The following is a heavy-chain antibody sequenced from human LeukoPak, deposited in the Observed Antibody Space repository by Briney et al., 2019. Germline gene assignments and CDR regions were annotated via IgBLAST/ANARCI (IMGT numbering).Heavy chain of an antibody. CDR1: GYTFTDYY. Sequence: ASVTASCKTSGYTFTDYYMHWVRQAPGQGLEWMGWINPNSGVISSAQKFQGRVTMTRDTSITTVYMEVRWLTSDDTAIYYCARADRLDGAPYLIGPWGQGTLVTVSS. J-gene: IGHJ5*02. V-gene: IGHV1-2*02. CDR2: INPNSGVI. CDR3: ARADRLDGAPYLIGP. D-gene: IGHD2-21*01.